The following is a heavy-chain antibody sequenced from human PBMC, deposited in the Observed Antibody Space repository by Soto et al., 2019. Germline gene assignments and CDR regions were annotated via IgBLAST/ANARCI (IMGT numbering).Heavy chain of an antibody. Sequence: EVQLVESGGGLVQPGGSLRLSCVASGFTFSNYWMYWVRQAPGEGLGWVSRINSDGSVSSYADSVKGRLTISRDNVKNTLYLQMDSLGAEDTAVYYCARGDCVGGTCYSLAGSFYYYMDVWGKGTTVTVFS. J-gene: IGHJ6*03. CDR2: INSDGSVS. CDR3: ARGDCVGGTCYSLAGSFYYYMDV. V-gene: IGHV3-74*01. D-gene: IGHD2-15*01. CDR1: GFTFSNYW.